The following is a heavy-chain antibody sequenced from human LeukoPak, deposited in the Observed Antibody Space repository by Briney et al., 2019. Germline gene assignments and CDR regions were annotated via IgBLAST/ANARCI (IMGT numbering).Heavy chain of an antibody. CDR3: ARGGGSPEENWFDP. J-gene: IGHJ5*02. CDR1: GGSISSGGYS. CDR2: IYHSGST. Sequence: SETLSLTCAVSGGSISSGGYSWSWIRQPPGKDLEWIGYIYHSGSTYYNPSLKSRVTISVDRSKNQFSLKLSSVTAADTAVYYCARGGGSPEENWFDPWGQGTLVTVSS. V-gene: IGHV4-30-2*01.